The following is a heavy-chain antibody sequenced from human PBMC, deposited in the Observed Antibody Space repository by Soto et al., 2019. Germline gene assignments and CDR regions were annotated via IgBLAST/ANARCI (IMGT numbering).Heavy chain of an antibody. CDR1: GFSLSTSGLG. D-gene: IGHD6-13*01. V-gene: IGHV2-5*01. Sequence: SGPTLVNPTQTLTLTCSFSGFSLSTSGLGVDWIRQPPGNALEWLALIYWNDDKRYSPSLKSRLTITKDTSKNQVVLTMTNMDPVDTATYYCAHGDGIVAAGKYYYYYGMDVWGQGTTVTVSS. CDR3: AHGDGIVAAGKYYYYYGMDV. CDR2: IYWNDDK. J-gene: IGHJ6*02.